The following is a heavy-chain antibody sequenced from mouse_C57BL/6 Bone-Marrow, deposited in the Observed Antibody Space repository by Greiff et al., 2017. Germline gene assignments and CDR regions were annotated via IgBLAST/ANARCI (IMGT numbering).Heavy chain of an antibody. Sequence: QVQLQQSGAELVKPGASVKLSCKASGYTFTEYTIHWVKQRSGQGLEWIGWFYPGSGSIKYNEKFKDKATLTADKSSSTVYMELSRLTSEDSAVYFCARHEGGGAYFITTVVRTPWFAYWGQGTLVTVSA. CDR3: ARHEGGGAYFITTVVRTPWFAY. J-gene: IGHJ3*01. V-gene: IGHV1-62-2*01. CDR1: GYTFTEYT. D-gene: IGHD1-1*01. CDR2: FYPGSGSI.